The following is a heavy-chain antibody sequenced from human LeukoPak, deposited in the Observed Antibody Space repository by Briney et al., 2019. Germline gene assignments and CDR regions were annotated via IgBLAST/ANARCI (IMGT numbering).Heavy chain of an antibody. J-gene: IGHJ3*02. CDR3: ARDRVELGWGAFEI. Sequence: PGGSLRLSCAASGFTFSDYFMSWIRQAPGKGLEWVSYISSSGSTIYYADSVKGRFTISRDNAKNSLYLQMNSLRAEDTAVYYCARDRVELGWGAFEIWGQGTMVTVSS. CDR1: GFTFSDYF. D-gene: IGHD7-27*01. V-gene: IGHV3-11*04. CDR2: ISSSGSTI.